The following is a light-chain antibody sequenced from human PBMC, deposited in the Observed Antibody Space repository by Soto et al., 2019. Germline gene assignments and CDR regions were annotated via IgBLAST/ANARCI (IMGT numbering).Light chain of an antibody. CDR3: QQYHHWPPIT. J-gene: IGKJ5*01. V-gene: IGKV3-15*01. CDR1: QNIDIK. Sequence: IVMTQYPATLSVSPGETATLSCRASQNIDIKLVWYQQKPGQAPRLLIFRASTRATGIPARFSGSGSGTEFTLTISSLQSEDVAVYYCQQYHHWPPITFGQGTRLEIK. CDR2: RAS.